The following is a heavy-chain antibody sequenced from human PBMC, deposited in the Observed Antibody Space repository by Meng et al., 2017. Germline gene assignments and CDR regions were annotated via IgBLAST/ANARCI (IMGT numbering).Heavy chain of an antibody. J-gene: IGHJ4*02. D-gene: IGHD6-19*01. CDR2: INPNSGGT. V-gene: IGHV1-2*06. Sequence: VPRVRSGGEVKKPGASVKVSCKASGYTFTGYYMHWVRQAPGQGLEWMGRINPNSGGTNYAQKFQGRVTMTRDTSISTAYMELSRLRSDDTAVYYCAREWGSGWYVMDYWGQGTLVTVSS. CDR3: AREWGSGWYVMDY. CDR1: GYTFTGYY.